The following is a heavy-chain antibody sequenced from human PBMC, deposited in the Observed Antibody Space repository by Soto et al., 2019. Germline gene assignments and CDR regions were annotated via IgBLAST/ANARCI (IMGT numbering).Heavy chain of an antibody. CDR2: INPNGGST. D-gene: IGHD2-21*01. V-gene: IGHV1-46*01. CDR3: ARSLLQGDF. J-gene: IGHJ4*02. Sequence: QVQLVQSGAEVKKPWAPVKVSLKASGYIFIHFYIPWVRQAPGQGLEWMAIINPNGGSTNYAQKFQGRVTVTSDTSTSTVSMELNSLGSDDTAVYFCARSLLQGDFWGQGTLVTVSS. CDR1: GYIFIHFY.